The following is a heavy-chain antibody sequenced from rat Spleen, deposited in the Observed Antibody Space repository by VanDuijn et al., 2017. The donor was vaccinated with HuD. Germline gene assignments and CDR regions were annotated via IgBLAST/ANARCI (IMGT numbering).Heavy chain of an antibody. Sequence: EVQLVESGGGLVQPGRSLKLSCAASGFTFSSFAMAWVRQAPKKGLVWVAPLTSGGSNTYYPDSVKGRFTITRDNAKSTIYLQMDSLRSEDTATYYCAKDPTTVVGFDYWGQGVMVTVSS. J-gene: IGHJ2*01. CDR3: AKDPTTVVGFDY. CDR2: LTSGGSNT. D-gene: IGHD1-1*01. V-gene: IGHV5-25*01. CDR1: GFTFSSFA.